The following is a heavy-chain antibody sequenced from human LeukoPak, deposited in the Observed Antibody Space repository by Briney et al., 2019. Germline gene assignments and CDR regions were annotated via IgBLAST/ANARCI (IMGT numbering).Heavy chain of an antibody. D-gene: IGHD3-3*01. CDR2: IYTSGST. CDR3: ARDPDFWSGYYNFDY. V-gene: IGHV4-61*02. J-gene: IGHJ4*02. Sequence: SETLSLTCTVSGGPINSGSYYWSWIRQPAGKGLEWIGRIYTSGSTKYNPSLKSRVTISVDTSKNQFSLKLNSVTAADTAVYYCARDPDFWSGYYNFDYWGQGTLVTVSS. CDR1: GGPINSGSYY.